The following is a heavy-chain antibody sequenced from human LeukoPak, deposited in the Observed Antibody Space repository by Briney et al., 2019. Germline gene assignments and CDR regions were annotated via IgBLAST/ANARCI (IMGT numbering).Heavy chain of an antibody. CDR2: IWYDGSNK. Sequence: GGSLRLSCAASGFTFSSYGVHWDRQAPGKGLEWVAVIWYDGSNKYYADSVKGRFTISRDNSKNTLYLQMNSLRAEDTAVYYCAREEIEYFQHWGQGTLVTVSS. J-gene: IGHJ1*01. CDR1: GFTFSSYG. CDR3: AREEIEYFQH. V-gene: IGHV3-33*01.